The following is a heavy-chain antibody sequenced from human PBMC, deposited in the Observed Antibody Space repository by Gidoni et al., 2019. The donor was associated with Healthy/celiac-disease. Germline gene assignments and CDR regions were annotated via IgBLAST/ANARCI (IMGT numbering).Heavy chain of an antibody. J-gene: IGHJ3*02. CDR2: ISDYNGNT. CDR1: VYPFTSYG. CDR3: ASAVTVDYGAFDI. Sequence: QVQLVQSGAEVKKPGASVKVSCKASVYPFTSYGISWVRQAPGQGLEWMGWISDYNGNTNYAQKLQGRVTMTKDTSTSTAYMEMRSLRSDDTAVYYCASAVTVDYGAFDIWGQGTMVTVSS. V-gene: IGHV1-18*04. D-gene: IGHD3-10*01.